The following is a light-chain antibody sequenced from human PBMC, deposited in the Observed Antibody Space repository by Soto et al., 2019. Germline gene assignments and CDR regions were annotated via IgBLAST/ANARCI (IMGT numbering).Light chain of an antibody. CDR1: SSDVGDYNY. CDR2: DVS. V-gene: IGLV2-11*01. CDR3: CSYAGSFTYV. J-gene: IGLJ1*01. Sequence: QSALTQPRSVSGSPGQSVTISCTGTSSDVGDYNYVSWSQQHPGNAPKLMIYDVSKRPSGVPDRFSGSKSGNTASLTISGLQAEDEADYYCCSYAGSFTYVFGTGTKVTVL.